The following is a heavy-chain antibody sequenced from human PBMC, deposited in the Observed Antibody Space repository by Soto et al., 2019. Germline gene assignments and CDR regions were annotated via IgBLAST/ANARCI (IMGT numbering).Heavy chain of an antibody. CDR1: GGSISSSTYY. Sequence: SEALSLTCTVSGGSISSSTYYWAWNRQSPGKGLEWIGYVYYNGSTYYNPSLKSRVTISVDTSKNQFSLKLSSVTAADTAVYYCARSDEYSSSTHYYYYYMDVWGKGTTVTVSS. V-gene: IGHV4-39*07. D-gene: IGHD6-6*01. CDR2: VYYNGST. CDR3: ARSDEYSSSTHYYYYYMDV. J-gene: IGHJ6*03.